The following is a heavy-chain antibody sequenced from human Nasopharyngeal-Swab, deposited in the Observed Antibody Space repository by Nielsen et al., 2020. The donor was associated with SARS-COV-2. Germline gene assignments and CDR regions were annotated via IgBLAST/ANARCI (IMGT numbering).Heavy chain of an antibody. J-gene: IGHJ4*02. CDR3: ARHDSCSGGFCYYFDY. Sequence: GESLKISCKGSGYRFATSWIGWVRQMPGKGLEWMGIIYPGDSDIRYSPSFRGQVTISVDKSISTAYLQWSSLKASDTAMYYCARHDSCSGGFCYYFDYWGQGTLVTVSS. CDR1: GYRFATSW. D-gene: IGHD2-15*01. V-gene: IGHV5-51*01. CDR2: IYPGDSDI.